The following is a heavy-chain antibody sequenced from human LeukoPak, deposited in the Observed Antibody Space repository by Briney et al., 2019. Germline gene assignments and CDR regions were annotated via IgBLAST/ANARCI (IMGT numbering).Heavy chain of an antibody. CDR3: VTAKFGGNSYFDY. CDR1: GYTFTSYF. V-gene: IGHV1-46*01. J-gene: IGHJ4*02. D-gene: IGHD4-23*01. Sequence: ASVKVSCKASGYTFTSYFIHWVRQAPGQGLEWMGIINPSGGSTNYAQKFQGRVTMTRDTSTSTVYMGLSSLRSEDTAVYYCVTAKFGGNSYFDYWGQGTLVTVSS. CDR2: INPSGGST.